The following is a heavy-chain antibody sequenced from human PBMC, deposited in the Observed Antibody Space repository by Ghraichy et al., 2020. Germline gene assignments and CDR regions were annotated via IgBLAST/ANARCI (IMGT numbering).Heavy chain of an antibody. V-gene: IGHV4-4*09. CDR2: IYTSGST. CDR1: GGSISSYY. Sequence: SQTLSLTCTVSGGSISSYYWSWIRQPPGKGLEWIGYIYTSGSTNYNPSLKSRVTISVDTSKNQFSLKLSSVTAADTAVYYCARVQDYGDFDYWGQGTLVTVSS. D-gene: IGHD4-17*01. J-gene: IGHJ4*02. CDR3: ARVQDYGDFDY.